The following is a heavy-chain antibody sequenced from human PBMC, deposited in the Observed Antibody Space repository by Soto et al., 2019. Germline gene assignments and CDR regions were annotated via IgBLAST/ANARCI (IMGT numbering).Heavy chain of an antibody. CDR2: ISSSSSTI. V-gene: IGHV3-48*02. CDR1: GFTFSSYS. CDR3: ARGTHYYDSSGYYFDY. Sequence: GGSLRLSCAASGFTFSSYSMNWVRQAPGKGLEWVSYISSSSSTIYYADSVKGRFTISRDNAKNSLYLQMNSLRDEDTAVYYCARGTHYYDSSGYYFDYWGQGTLVTVSS. J-gene: IGHJ4*02. D-gene: IGHD3-22*01.